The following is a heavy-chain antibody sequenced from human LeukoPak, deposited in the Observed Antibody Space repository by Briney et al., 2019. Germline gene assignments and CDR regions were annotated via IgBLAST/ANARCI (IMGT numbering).Heavy chain of an antibody. CDR1: GFTFSSYA. J-gene: IGHJ3*02. V-gene: IGHV3-30-3*01. D-gene: IGHD1-26*01. CDR3: ARAQSGSYCAFDI. CDR2: ISYDGSNK. Sequence: GRSLRLSCAASGFTFSSYAINWVRQAPGKGLEWVTVISYDGSNKYYADSVKGRFTISRDNSKNTLYLQMDSLRADDTAVYYCARAQSGSYCAFDIWGQGTMVTVSS.